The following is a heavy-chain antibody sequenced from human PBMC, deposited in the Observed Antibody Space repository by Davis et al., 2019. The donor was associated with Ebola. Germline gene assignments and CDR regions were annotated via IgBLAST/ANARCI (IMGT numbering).Heavy chain of an antibody. D-gene: IGHD3-10*01. CDR2: IYYSGST. Sequence: SETLSLTCAVYGGSFSGYYWGWIRQPPGKGLEWIGSIYYSGSTYYNPSLKSRVTISVDTSKNQFSLKLSSVTAADTAVYYCARQNSLWFGELLFDYWGQGTLVTVSS. CDR3: ARQNSLWFGELLFDY. V-gene: IGHV4-39*01. J-gene: IGHJ4*02. CDR1: GGSFSGYY.